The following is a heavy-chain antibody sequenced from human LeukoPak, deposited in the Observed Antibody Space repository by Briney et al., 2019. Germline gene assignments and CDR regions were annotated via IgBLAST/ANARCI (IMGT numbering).Heavy chain of an antibody. D-gene: IGHD3-10*01. CDR2: ISGRGGST. J-gene: IGHJ4*02. CDR3: AKVLWFGELIY. Sequence: GGSLRLSCAASGFTFSSYAMSWVRQAPGKGLEWVSAISGRGGSTYYADSVKGRFTISRDNSKNTLYLQMNSLRAEDTAVYYCAKVLWFGELIYWGQGTLVTVSS. CDR1: GFTFSSYA. V-gene: IGHV3-23*01.